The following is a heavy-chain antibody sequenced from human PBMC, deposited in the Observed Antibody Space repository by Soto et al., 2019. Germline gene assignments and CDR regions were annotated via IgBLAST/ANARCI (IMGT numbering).Heavy chain of an antibody. CDR1: GYTLTSYA. J-gene: IGHJ6*02. CDR3: ATQTIDNTPWKQYFSGMDV. D-gene: IGHD1-1*01. CDR2: INSGNGNT. Sequence: ASVKVSCKASGYTLTSYAMHWVRQAPGQRLEWMGWINSGNGNTKYSQNFQGRVTITIDEYASTAYMELSSLRSQDKAVYKCATQTIDNTPWKQYFSGMDVWGQGATVTVSS. V-gene: IGHV1-3*01.